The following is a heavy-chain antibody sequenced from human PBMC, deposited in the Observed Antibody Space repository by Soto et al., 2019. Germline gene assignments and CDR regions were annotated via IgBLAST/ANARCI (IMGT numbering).Heavy chain of an antibody. CDR2: IYYSGST. J-gene: IGHJ4*02. Sequence: SDTLSLTCTVSGGSISSGDYYWSWIRQPPGKGLEWIGYIYYSGSTYYNPSLKSRVTISVDTSKNQFSLKLSSVTAADTAVYYCARWCSVRVRGWYDSNYFDYWGQGTLVTVSS. D-gene: IGHD6-19*01. CDR1: GGSISSGDYY. CDR3: ARWCSVRVRGWYDSNYFDY. V-gene: IGHV4-30-4*02.